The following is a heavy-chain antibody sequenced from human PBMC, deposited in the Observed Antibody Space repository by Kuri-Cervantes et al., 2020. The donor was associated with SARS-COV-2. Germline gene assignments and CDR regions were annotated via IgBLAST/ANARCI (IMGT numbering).Heavy chain of an antibody. D-gene: IGHD3-3*01. CDR3: ARALASDFWSGYYATPDAFDI. CDR1: GYTFTSYG. J-gene: IGHJ3*02. Sequence: ASVKVSCKASGYTFTSYGISWVRQAPGQGLEWMGWISAYNGNTNYAPKLQGRVTMTTDTSTSTAYMELRSLRSDDTAVYYCARALASDFWSGYYATPDAFDIWGQGTMVTVSS. V-gene: IGHV1-18*01. CDR2: ISAYNGNT.